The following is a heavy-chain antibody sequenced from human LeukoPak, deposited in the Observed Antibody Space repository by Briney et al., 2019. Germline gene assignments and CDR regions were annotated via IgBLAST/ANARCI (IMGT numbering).Heavy chain of an antibody. J-gene: IGHJ4*02. CDR2: ISYDGSNK. Sequence: PGGYLRLSCAASGLTFTNYAMHWVRQAPGKGLEWVAVISYDGSNKYYADSVKGRFTISRDNSKNTLYLQMNSLRAEDTAVYYCARVHGGSYYFDYWGQGTLVTVSS. CDR1: GLTFTNYA. CDR3: ARVHGGSYYFDY. V-gene: IGHV3-30-3*01. D-gene: IGHD1-26*01.